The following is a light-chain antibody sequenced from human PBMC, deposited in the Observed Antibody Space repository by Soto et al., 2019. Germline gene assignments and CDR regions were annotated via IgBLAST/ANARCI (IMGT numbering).Light chain of an antibody. Sequence: QSVLTQPASVSGSPGQSITISCTGASSDVGTYNLVSWYQQHPGKAPKLIISEVTKQPSGVSNRFSGSKSGNTASLTISGLQAEDEADYYCSSYAGYNIWVFGGGTKLTVL. J-gene: IGLJ3*02. CDR2: EVT. V-gene: IGLV2-23*02. CDR3: SSYAGYNIWV. CDR1: SSDVGTYNL.